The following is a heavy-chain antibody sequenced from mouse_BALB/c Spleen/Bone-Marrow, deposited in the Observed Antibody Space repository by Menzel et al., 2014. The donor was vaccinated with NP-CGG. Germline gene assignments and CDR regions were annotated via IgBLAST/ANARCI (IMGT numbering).Heavy chain of an antibody. J-gene: IGHJ4*01. Sequence: VQVVESGAELVRPGSSVKISCKASGYAFSSYWMNWVKQRPGQGLEWIGQIYPGDGDTNYNGKFKGKATLTADKSSSTAYMQLSSLTSEESAVYFCARWITTVVAPYVMDYWGQGTSVTVSS. CDR1: GYAFSSYW. D-gene: IGHD1-1*01. CDR3: ARWITTVVAPYVMDY. CDR2: IYPGDGDT. V-gene: IGHV1-80*01.